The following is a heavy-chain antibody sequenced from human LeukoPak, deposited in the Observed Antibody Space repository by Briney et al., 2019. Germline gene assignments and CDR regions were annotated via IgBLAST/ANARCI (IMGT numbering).Heavy chain of an antibody. CDR3: ARGGVAPSGGPFFDY. CDR2: MYHDGDT. J-gene: IGHJ4*02. D-gene: IGHD3-10*01. V-gene: IGHV4-30-2*01. Sequence: SETPSLTCAVSRGSISSGGYSWSWIRQPPGKGLEWIGYMYHDGDTYYNPSLKGRVTISVDRSKNQFSLKVSSVTAADTAVYYCARGGVAPSGGPFFDYWGQGTLVTVSS. CDR1: RGSISSGGYS.